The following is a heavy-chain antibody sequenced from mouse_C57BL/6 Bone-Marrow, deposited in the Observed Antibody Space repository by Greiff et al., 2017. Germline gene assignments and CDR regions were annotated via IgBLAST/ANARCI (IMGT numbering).Heavy chain of an antibody. D-gene: IGHD1-1*01. CDR2: IDPANGDT. V-gene: IGHV14-4*01. CDR1: GFNIKDDY. CDR3: TTEGVTTVVDY. J-gene: IGHJ2*01. Sequence: EVQLQQSGAELVRPGASVKLSCTASGFNIKDDYLHWVKQRPEQGLEWIGWIDPANGDTEYASKFQGKATITADTSSNTAYLQLSSLTAEDTAVYYCTTEGVTTVVDYWGQGTTLTVSS.